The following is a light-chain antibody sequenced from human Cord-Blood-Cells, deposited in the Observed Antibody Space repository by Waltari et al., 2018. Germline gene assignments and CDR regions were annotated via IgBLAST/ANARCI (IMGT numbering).Light chain of an antibody. CDR1: SSDVGSHNL. Sequence: QSALTQPASVSGSPGQSITISCTGTSSDVGSHNLVSWYQQHPGKAPKLMIYEGSKRPSGVSNRFSGSKSGNTASLTISGLQAEDEADYYCCSYAGSRTWVFGGGTKLTVL. V-gene: IGLV2-23*01. CDR2: EGS. J-gene: IGLJ3*02. CDR3: CSYAGSRTWV.